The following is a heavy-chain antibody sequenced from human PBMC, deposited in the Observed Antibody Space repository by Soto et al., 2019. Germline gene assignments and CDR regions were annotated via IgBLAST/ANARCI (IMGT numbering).Heavy chain of an antibody. D-gene: IGHD3-3*01. Sequence: QVQLVQSGAEVKKPGASVKVSCKASGYTFTTYGISWVRQAPGQGLEWMGWISPYNGDTNYAQKPQGRVTMTTDTSTSTAYMELRSLRSDDTAVYYCARQCRFWSGYSEFDYWGQGTLVTVSS. V-gene: IGHV1-18*01. J-gene: IGHJ4*02. CDR3: ARQCRFWSGYSEFDY. CDR2: ISPYNGDT. CDR1: GYTFTTYG.